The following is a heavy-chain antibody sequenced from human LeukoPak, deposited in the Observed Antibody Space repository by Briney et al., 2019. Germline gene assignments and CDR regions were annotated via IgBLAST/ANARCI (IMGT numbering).Heavy chain of an antibody. J-gene: IGHJ4*02. CDR2: INNDGSST. CDR3: TRGLRGPDY. V-gene: IGHV3-74*01. CDR1: GFTFSSYW. D-gene: IGHD5/OR15-5a*01. Sequence: GGSLRLSCAASGFTFSSYWMHWVRQASGKGLAWVSRINNDGSSTVYADSVKGRFTISRDNAKNTLYLQMTSLRPEDTAVYYCTRGLRGPDYWGQGTLVTVSP.